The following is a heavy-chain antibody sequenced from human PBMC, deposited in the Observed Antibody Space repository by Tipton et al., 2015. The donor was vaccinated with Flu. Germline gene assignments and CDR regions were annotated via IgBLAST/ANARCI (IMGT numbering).Heavy chain of an antibody. D-gene: IGHD3-3*01. V-gene: IGHV4-59*12. Sequence: TLSLTCTVSGGSISSYYWSWIRQPPGKGLEWIGYIYYSGSTNYNPSLKSRVTISVDTSKNQFSLKLSSVTAADTAVYYCAGDQKLDFWSGYYLRAFDIWGQGTMVTVSS. CDR1: GGSISSYY. CDR2: IYYSGST. J-gene: IGHJ3*02. CDR3: AGDQKLDFWSGYYLRAFDI.